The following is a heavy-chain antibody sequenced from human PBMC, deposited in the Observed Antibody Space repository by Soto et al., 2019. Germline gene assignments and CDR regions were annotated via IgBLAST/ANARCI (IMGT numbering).Heavy chain of an antibody. Sequence: PSETLSLTCTVSGGSISSYYWSWIRQPPGKGLEWIGYIYYSGSTNYNPSLKSRVTISVDTSKNQFSLKLSSVTAADTAVYYCARRGDYIWGSYRYESAFAIWGQGTMVTVSS. CDR1: GGSISSYY. V-gene: IGHV4-59*01. D-gene: IGHD3-16*02. CDR3: ARRGDYIWGSYRYESAFAI. CDR2: IYYSGST. J-gene: IGHJ3*02.